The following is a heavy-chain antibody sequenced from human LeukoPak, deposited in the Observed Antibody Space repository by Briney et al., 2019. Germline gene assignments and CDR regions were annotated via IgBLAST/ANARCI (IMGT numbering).Heavy chain of an antibody. CDR1: GYSISSGYY. D-gene: IGHD2-21*01. J-gene: IGHJ4*02. V-gene: IGHV4-38-2*02. CDR2: IYYSGST. Sequence: SETLSLTCTVSGYSISSGYYWGWIRQPPGKGLDWIGTIYYSGSTYYNPSLKSRVTISVDTSKNQFSLRLSSVTAADTAIYYCARDLAGHFGGFYFDYWGQGTLVTVSS. CDR3: ARDLAGHFGGFYFDY.